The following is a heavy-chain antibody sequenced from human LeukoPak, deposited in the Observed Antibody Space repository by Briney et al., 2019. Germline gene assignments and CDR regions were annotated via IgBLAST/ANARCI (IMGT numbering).Heavy chain of an antibody. CDR2: IIAYNGYT. J-gene: IGHJ1*01. D-gene: IGHD2-15*01. CDR3: ARGDCSGGSCYLPEYLQH. CDR1: GYTLISYA. Sequence: ASVKVSCKAPGYTLISYAISWVRQAPGQGLEWMGWIIAYNGYTTYAQKLQGRVTMTTDTSTNTAYMELRSLKSDDTAVYYCARGDCSGGSCYLPEYLQHWGQGTLVTVSS. V-gene: IGHV1-18*01.